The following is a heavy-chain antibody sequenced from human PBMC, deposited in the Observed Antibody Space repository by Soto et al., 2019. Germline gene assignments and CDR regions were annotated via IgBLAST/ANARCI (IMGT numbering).Heavy chain of an antibody. CDR2: IYYSGST. CDR1: GGSISSGGYY. Sequence: QVQLQESGPGLVKPSQTLSLTCTVSGGSISSGGYYWSWIRQHPGKGLEWIGYIYYSGSTYYNQSLKSRVTSSVATSKNQFSLKLSSVTAADTAVYYCAASCVACGGFNYYGMDVWGQGTTVTVSS. D-gene: IGHD5-12*01. CDR3: AASCVACGGFNYYGMDV. J-gene: IGHJ6*02. V-gene: IGHV4-31*03.